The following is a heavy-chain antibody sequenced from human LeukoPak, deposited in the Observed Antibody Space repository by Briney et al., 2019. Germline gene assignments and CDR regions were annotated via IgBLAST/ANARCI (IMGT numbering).Heavy chain of an antibody. Sequence: GSLRLSCASSGFTFISFAMTWVLQAPGKVLEWVSTVSGSAGRTDYADSVKGRFTISRDNLKNTLYLQMNGLRAEDTAVYYCAKNRGHCVDGVCHNYYYMDVWGRATTVTVSS. CDR1: GFTFISFA. CDR3: AKNRGHCVDGVCHNYYYMDV. J-gene: IGHJ6*03. V-gene: IGHV3-23*01. D-gene: IGHD2-8*02. CDR2: VSGSAGRT.